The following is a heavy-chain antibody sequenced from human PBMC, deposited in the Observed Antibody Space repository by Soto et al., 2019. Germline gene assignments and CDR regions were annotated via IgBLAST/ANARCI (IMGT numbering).Heavy chain of an antibody. Sequence: QVQLVQSGAEVKKPGASVKVSCKASGYTFTSYGISWVRQAPGQGLEWMGWISAYNGNTNYAQKLQGRVTMTTDTSTSTAYMELRSLRSDDTAVYYCARDTRLSQEYDFWGGSNPFYYYYGMDVWGQGTTVTVSS. V-gene: IGHV1-18*01. CDR1: GYTFTSYG. D-gene: IGHD3-3*01. CDR3: ARDTRLSQEYDFWGGSNPFYYYYGMDV. CDR2: ISAYNGNT. J-gene: IGHJ6*02.